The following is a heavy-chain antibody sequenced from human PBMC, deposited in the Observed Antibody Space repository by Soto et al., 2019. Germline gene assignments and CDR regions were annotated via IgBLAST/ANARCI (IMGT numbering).Heavy chain of an antibody. Sequence: QVQLVQSGAEVKKPGSSVKVSCKASGGSFNNYAFSWVRQAPGQGLEWMGGILPIFGTANYPQKFQGRLTITADRSTNTTYMELSSLRSEDTAVYYCARSRDFWTGNSYFFDYWGQGALVTVSS. D-gene: IGHD3-3*01. CDR2: ILPIFGTA. J-gene: IGHJ4*02. CDR1: GGSFNNYA. CDR3: ARSRDFWTGNSYFFDY. V-gene: IGHV1-69*01.